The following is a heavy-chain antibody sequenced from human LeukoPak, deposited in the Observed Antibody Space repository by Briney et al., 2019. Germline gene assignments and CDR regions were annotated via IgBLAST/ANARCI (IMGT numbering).Heavy chain of an antibody. Sequence: GGSLRLSCAASGFTFSSFAMSWVRQAPGKGLEWVSTISGSGGSTYYADSVKGRFTISRANSRNTLYLQLNSLRGEDTALYYCAKDRGYHGYSGYDFFDQWGQGTLVTVSS. V-gene: IGHV3-23*01. D-gene: IGHD5-12*01. J-gene: IGHJ4*02. CDR3: AKDRGYHGYSGYDFFDQ. CDR2: ISGSGGST. CDR1: GFTFSSFA.